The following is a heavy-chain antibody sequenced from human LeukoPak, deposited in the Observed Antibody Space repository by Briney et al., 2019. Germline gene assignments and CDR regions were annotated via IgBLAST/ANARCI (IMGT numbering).Heavy chain of an antibody. Sequence: SGPTLVKPPQPLTLTCTFSGFSLSTSGVGVGWILQPPGKALEWLALIYWDDDKRYSPSLKSRLTITKDTSKNQVVLTMTNMDPVDTATYYCAHYPYYDILTGYGFDYWGQGTLVTVSS. CDR2: IYWDDDK. CDR1: GFSLSTSGVG. V-gene: IGHV2-5*02. D-gene: IGHD3-9*01. CDR3: AHYPYYDILTGYGFDY. J-gene: IGHJ4*02.